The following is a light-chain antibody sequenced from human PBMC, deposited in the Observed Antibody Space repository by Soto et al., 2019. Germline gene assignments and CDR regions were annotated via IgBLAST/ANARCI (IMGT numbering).Light chain of an antibody. CDR1: QDISNY. Sequence: DIQMTQSPSALSASVGDRITITCQASQDISNYLNWYQQKPGKAPDLLIYDASKLETGVPSRFSGSGSRTDFSYTISSLQPEDIATYYCQQYDHLPLTFGGGTKVEIK. CDR3: QQYDHLPLT. CDR2: DAS. J-gene: IGKJ4*01. V-gene: IGKV1-33*01.